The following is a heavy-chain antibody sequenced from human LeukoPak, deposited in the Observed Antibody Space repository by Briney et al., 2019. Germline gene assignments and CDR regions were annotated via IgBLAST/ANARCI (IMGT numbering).Heavy chain of an antibody. CDR1: GYTFTGYY. V-gene: IGHV1-2*02. CDR2: INPNSGGT. J-gene: IGHJ4*02. Sequence: GSSVKVSCKASGYTFTGYYMHWVRQAPGQGLEGIGWINPNSGGTNYAQKFQGRVTMTRDTSISTAYMELSRLRSDDTAVYYCASGLWSTIFGVVSFDYWGQGTLVTVSS. D-gene: IGHD3-3*01. CDR3: ASGLWSTIFGVVSFDY.